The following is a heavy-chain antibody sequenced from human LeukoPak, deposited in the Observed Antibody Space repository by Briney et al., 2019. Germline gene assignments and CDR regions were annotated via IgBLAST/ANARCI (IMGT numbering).Heavy chain of an antibody. Sequence: GGSLRLSCAASGFTYSSYWMHWVRQAPGKGLVWVSRINSDGSSITYADSVKGRFTISRDNAKNTLYLQMNSLRVEDTAVYYCAREGRVSGYDFDCWGQGTLVTVSS. V-gene: IGHV3-74*03. CDR2: INSDGSSI. J-gene: IGHJ4*02. CDR1: GFTYSSYW. D-gene: IGHD5-12*01. CDR3: AREGRVSGYDFDC.